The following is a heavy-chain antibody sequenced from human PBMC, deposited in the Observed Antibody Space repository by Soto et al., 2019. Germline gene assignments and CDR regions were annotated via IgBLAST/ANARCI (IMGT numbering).Heavy chain of an antibody. V-gene: IGHV3-23*01. CDR2: ISGSGGST. J-gene: IGHJ4*02. D-gene: IGHD2-15*01. CDR3: AKGPWGYCSGGSCSHFDY. Sequence: GGSLRLSCAASGFTFSSYAMSWVRQAPGKGLEWVSAISGSGGSTYYADSVKGRFTISRDNSKNTLYLQMNSLRAEDTAVYYCAKGPWGYCSGGSCSHFDYWGQGTLVTVSS. CDR1: GFTFSSYA.